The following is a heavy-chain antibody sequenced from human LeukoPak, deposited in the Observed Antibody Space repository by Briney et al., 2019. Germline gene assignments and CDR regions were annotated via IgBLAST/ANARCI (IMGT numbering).Heavy chain of an antibody. CDR3: AREGEDCSSTSCYRWFDP. V-gene: IGHV4-61*02. CDR1: GGSISSGSYY. D-gene: IGHD2-2*01. Sequence: SETLSLTCTVSGGSISSGSYYWSWIRQPAGKGLEWIGRIYTSGSTNYNPSLKSRVTISVDTSKNQFSLKLSSVTAEDTAVYYCAREGEDCSSTSCYRWFDPWGQGTLVTVSS. CDR2: IYTSGST. J-gene: IGHJ5*02.